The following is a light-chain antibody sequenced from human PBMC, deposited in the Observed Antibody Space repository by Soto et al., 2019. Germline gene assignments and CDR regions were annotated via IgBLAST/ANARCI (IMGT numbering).Light chain of an antibody. CDR1: QSVLYSSNNKNY. CDR3: QQYYSTLVT. J-gene: IGKJ3*01. V-gene: IGKV4-1*01. Sequence: DIVMTQSPDSLAVSLGERATINCKSSQSVLYSSNNKNYLAWYQQKPGQPPKLLIYWASTRESGVPDRSSGSGSGTDFTLTISSLQAEDVAVYYCQQYYSTLVTFGPGTKVDIK. CDR2: WAS.